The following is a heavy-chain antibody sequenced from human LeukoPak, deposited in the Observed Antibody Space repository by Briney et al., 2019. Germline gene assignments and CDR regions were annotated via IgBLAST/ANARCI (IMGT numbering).Heavy chain of an antibody. V-gene: IGHV1-2*02. D-gene: IGHD3-22*01. CDR3: ARELRYYDSSGYYGY. CDR2: INPNSGGT. CDR1: GYTFTGYY. Sequence: ASVKVSCKASGYTFTGYYMHWVRQAPGQGLEWMGWINPNSGGTNYAQKFQGRVTMTRDTSISTAYMELSRLGSDDTAVYYCARELRYYDSSGYYGYWGQGTLVTVSS. J-gene: IGHJ4*02.